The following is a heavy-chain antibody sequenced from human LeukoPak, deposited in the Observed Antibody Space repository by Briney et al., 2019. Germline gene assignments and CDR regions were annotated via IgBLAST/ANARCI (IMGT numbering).Heavy chain of an antibody. V-gene: IGHV3-7*03. CDR2: INQDGSEK. CDR1: GFTYSSYW. CDR3: ARGQTTVTN. Sequence: GGSLRLSCAASGFTYSSYWMSWVRQAPGKGLEWVANINQDGSEKYYVDSVKGRFTISRDNAKNSLYLQMNSLRAEDTAVYFCARGQTTVTNWGQGTLVTVSS. D-gene: IGHD4-17*01. J-gene: IGHJ4*02.